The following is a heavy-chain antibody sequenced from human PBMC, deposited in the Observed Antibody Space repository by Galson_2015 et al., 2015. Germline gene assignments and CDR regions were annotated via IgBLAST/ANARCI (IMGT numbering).Heavy chain of an antibody. J-gene: IGHJ4*02. CDR1: GFSLSTSGVG. CDR3: AHSGHIMITFGDPGYYFDY. CDR2: IYWNDDK. D-gene: IGHD3-16*01. Sequence: PALVKPTQTLTLTCTFSGFSLSTSGVGVGWIRQPPGKALEWLALIYWNDDKRYSPSLKSRLTITKDTSKNQVVLTMTNMDPVDTATYYCAHSGHIMITFGDPGYYFDYWGQGTLVTVSS. V-gene: IGHV2-5*01.